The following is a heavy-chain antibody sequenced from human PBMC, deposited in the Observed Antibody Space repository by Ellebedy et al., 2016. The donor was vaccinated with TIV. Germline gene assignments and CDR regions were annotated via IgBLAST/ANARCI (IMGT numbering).Heavy chain of an antibody. CDR1: GYSFTTYW. D-gene: IGHD3-9*01. J-gene: IGHJ3*02. CDR2: IYPGDSDT. CDR3: ARYDSDGGAFDI. V-gene: IGHV5-51*01. Sequence: GESLKISXKASGYSFTTYWIGWVRQMPGKGQEWMGIIYPGDSDTRYSPSSQGQVTISADKSISTAYLQWSSLKASDTAMYYCARYDSDGGAFDIWGQGTMVTVSS.